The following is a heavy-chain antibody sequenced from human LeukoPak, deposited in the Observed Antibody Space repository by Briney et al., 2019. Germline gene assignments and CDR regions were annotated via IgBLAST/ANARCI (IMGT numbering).Heavy chain of an antibody. J-gene: IGHJ6*02. CDR1: GFTFSSYA. Sequence: GGSLRLSCAASGFTFSSYAMHWVRQAPGKGLEWVAVISYDGSNKYYADSVKGRFTISRDNSKNTLYLQMNSLRAEDTAVYYCAREYEDDWLPLRGMDGWGQGTTVTVSS. CDR3: AREYEDDWLPLRGMDG. CDR2: ISYDGSNK. V-gene: IGHV3-30-3*01. D-gene: IGHD3-9*01.